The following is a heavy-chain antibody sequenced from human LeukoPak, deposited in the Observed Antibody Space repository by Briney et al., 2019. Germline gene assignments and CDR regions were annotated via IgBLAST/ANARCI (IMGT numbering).Heavy chain of an antibody. Sequence: PGGSLRLSCAASGFTFSSYGMHWVRQAPGKGLEWVAVISYDGSNKYYADSVKGRFTISRDNSKNTLYLQMNSLRAEDTAVYYCAKMDISVTTGDYWGQGTLVTVSS. V-gene: IGHV3-30*18. CDR3: AKMDISVTTGDY. CDR2: ISYDGSNK. J-gene: IGHJ4*02. D-gene: IGHD4-17*01. CDR1: GFTFSSYG.